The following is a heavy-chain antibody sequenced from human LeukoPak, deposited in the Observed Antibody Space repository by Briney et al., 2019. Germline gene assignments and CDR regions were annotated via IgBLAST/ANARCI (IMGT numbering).Heavy chain of an antibody. D-gene: IGHD5-12*01. CDR2: INPNSGGT. CDR1: GHTFTGYY. V-gene: IGHV1-2*02. Sequence: ASVNVSYTASGHTFTGYYMHWVRQAPGQGLEWMGWINPNSGGTKYAQKFQGRATMTRDTSISTAYMELSRLRSDDTAVYYGARGGSGYDCDYWGQGTLVTVSS. CDR3: ARGGSGYDCDY. J-gene: IGHJ4*02.